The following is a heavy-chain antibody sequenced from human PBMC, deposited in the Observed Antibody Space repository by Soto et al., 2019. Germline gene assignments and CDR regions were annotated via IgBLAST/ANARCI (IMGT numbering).Heavy chain of an antibody. J-gene: IGHJ4*02. Sequence: PGGSLRLSCAASGFTFSSHAMGWLRQTPGTGPEWVAFVDGSGGDTSYADSVKGRFTISRDNSDNLLYLHMNSLRAEDTGRYFCAKIGGIIYYGSGSYYNSFDYWGQGTLVTVSS. CDR1: GFTFSSHA. V-gene: IGHV3-23*01. CDR2: VDGSGGDT. D-gene: IGHD3-10*01. CDR3: AKIGGIIYYGSGSYYNSFDY.